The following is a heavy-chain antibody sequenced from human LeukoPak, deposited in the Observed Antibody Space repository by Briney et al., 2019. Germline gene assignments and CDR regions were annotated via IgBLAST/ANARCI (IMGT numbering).Heavy chain of an antibody. CDR1: GYTFTSYY. Sequence: ASVKVSCKASGYTFTSYYMHWVRQAPGQGLEWMGIINPSGGSTSYAQKFQGRVTMTRDTSTGTVYMELSSLRSEDTAVYYCARDPSFLAVAGQYNWFDPWGQGTLVTVSS. J-gene: IGHJ5*02. D-gene: IGHD6-19*01. CDR2: INPSGGST. V-gene: IGHV1-46*01. CDR3: ARDPSFLAVAGQYNWFDP.